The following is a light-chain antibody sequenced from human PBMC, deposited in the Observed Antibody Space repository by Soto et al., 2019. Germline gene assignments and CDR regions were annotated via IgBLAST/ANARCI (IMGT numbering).Light chain of an antibody. CDR3: QQYNSYSRT. Sequence: DIQMTHSPSTLSASVGERATITCRASQSISTWLAWYQQRPGKAPNLMIYRASYLESGVPSRFSGSGSGTEFTLTISSLQPDDFATYYCQQYNSYSRTFGQGTKVDIK. CDR1: QSISTW. J-gene: IGKJ1*01. CDR2: RAS. V-gene: IGKV1-5*03.